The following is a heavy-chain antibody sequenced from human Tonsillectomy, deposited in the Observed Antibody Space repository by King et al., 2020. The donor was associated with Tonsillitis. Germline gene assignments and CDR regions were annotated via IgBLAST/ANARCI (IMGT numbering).Heavy chain of an antibody. V-gene: IGHV3-7*03. Sequence: VQLVESGGGLVQPGGSLRLACAASGFTLSNYWMTWVRQAPGKGLEWVANINEDGTERYSVDSVKGRFTVSRDSAKNSLFLQMNSLRAEDTAVYYCARDHRTARDAFDIWGQGTVVTVSS. CDR2: INEDGTER. CDR3: ARDHRTARDAFDI. CDR1: GFTLSNYW. J-gene: IGHJ3*02.